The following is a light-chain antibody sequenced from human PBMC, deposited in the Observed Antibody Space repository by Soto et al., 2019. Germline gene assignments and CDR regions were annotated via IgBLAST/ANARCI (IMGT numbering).Light chain of an antibody. CDR3: SSHTSGSTRV. CDR1: SSDVGGYDY. J-gene: IGLJ1*01. V-gene: IGLV2-14*01. CDR2: EVT. Sequence: QSALTQPASVSGSPGQSIAISCTGTSSDVGGYDYVSWYQQHPDKAPKLMIYEVTKRPSGVSNRFSGCKSGNTASLTISGLQPEDEADYYCSSHTSGSTRVFGSGTKLTVL.